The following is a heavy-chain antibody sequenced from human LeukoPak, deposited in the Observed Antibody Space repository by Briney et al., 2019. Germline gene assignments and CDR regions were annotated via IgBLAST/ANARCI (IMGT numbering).Heavy chain of an antibody. J-gene: IGHJ5*02. V-gene: IGHV6-1*01. Sequence: SQTLSLTCAISGDSVSSNSAAWNWLRQSPSRGLEWLGRTYYRSKWYNDYAVSVKSRITNNPDTSKNQFSLQLNSVTPEDTAVYYCARGPGIAAAGMADWFDPWGQETLVTVSS. CDR2: TYYRSKWYN. D-gene: IGHD6-13*01. CDR3: ARGPGIAAAGMADWFDP. CDR1: GDSVSSNSAA.